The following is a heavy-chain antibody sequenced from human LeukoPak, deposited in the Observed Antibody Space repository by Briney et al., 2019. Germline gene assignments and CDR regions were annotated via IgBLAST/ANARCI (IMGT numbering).Heavy chain of an antibody. CDR3: ARDAYCSSTSCYKRGYYYYMDV. D-gene: IGHD2-2*02. J-gene: IGHJ6*03. CDR1: EYTFTGYY. CDR2: INPNSGGT. Sequence: ASAKVSCKASEYTFTGYYMHWVRQAPGQGLEWMGWINPNSGGTNYAQKFQGRVTMTRDTSISTAYMELSRLRSDDTAVYYCARDAYCSSTSCYKRGYYYYMDVWGKGTTVTVSS. V-gene: IGHV1-2*02.